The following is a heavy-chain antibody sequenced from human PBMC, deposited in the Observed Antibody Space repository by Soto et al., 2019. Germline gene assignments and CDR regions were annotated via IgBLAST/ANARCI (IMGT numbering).Heavy chain of an antibody. V-gene: IGHV3-30*18. J-gene: IGHJ6*02. CDR1: GFTFSSYG. CDR3: AKDITVAGSRWGYYYYYGLDV. CDR2: ISYDGSNK. D-gene: IGHD6-19*01. Sequence: GGSLRLSCAASGFTFSSYGMHWVRQAPGKGLEWVAVISYDGSNKYYADSVKGRLTISRDNSKNTLDLQMNSLRAEDTAVYYCAKDITVAGSRWGYYYYYGLDVWGQGTTVTVSS.